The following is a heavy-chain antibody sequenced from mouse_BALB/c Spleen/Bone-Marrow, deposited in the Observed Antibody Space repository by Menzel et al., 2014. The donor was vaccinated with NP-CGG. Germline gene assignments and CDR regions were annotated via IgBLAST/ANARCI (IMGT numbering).Heavy chain of an antibody. J-gene: IGHJ3*01. V-gene: IGHV4-1*02. D-gene: IGHD1-2*01. Sequence: AAAAVDFSRYWMSWVRQAPGKGLEWIGEINPDSNTINYKPSLKDKFIISRDNAKNTLYLQMSKVRSEDTALYYCARLGYYGSFAYWGQGTLVTVSA. CDR2: INPDSNTI. CDR1: AVDFSRYW. CDR3: ARLGYYGSFAY.